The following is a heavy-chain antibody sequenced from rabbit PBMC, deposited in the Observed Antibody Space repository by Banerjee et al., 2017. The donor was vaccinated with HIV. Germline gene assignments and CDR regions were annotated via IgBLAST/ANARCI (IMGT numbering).Heavy chain of an antibody. CDR1: GFDFSSTYY. CDR3: ARDLAGVIGWNFGL. CDR2: IGGGSSGIT. D-gene: IGHD4-1*01. V-gene: IGHV1S40*01. J-gene: IGHJ4*01. Sequence: QSLEESGGGLVQPEGSLTLTCKASGFDFSSTYYMCWVRQAPGKGLEWIGCIGGGSSGITYYASWANGRFTISSDNAQNTLYLQLNSLTAADTATYFCARDLAGVIGWNFGLWGPGTLVTV.